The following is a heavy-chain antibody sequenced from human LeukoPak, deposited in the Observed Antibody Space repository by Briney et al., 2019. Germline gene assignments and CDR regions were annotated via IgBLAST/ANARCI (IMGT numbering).Heavy chain of an antibody. V-gene: IGHV3-23*01. Sequence: GGSLRLSCAASGFTFSRYAMSWVRQAPGKGREWVSAISGSGGSTYYADSVKRRFTISRDNSKNTLYLQMNSLRAEDTAVYYCAKDSKQFTLDYWGQETLVTVSS. D-gene: IGHD6-19*01. CDR2: ISGSGGST. CDR1: GFTFSRYA. CDR3: AKDSKQFTLDY. J-gene: IGHJ4*02.